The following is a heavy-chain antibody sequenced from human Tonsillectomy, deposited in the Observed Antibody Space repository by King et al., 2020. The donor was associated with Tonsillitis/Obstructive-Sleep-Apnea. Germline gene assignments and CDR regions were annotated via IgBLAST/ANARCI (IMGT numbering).Heavy chain of an antibody. Sequence: LQLQESGPGLVKPSETLSLTCTVSGGSISSFIYYWGWIRQPPGQGLEWIGSIYYSGSTYYNPSLKSRVTISVDTSKNQFFLKLSSVTAADTAVYYCARHGIDCSGGSCYFYNWFDPWGQGTLVTVSS. V-gene: IGHV4-39*01. CDR3: ARHGIDCSGGSCYFYNWFDP. CDR1: GGSISSFIYY. J-gene: IGHJ5*02. D-gene: IGHD2-15*01. CDR2: IYYSGST.